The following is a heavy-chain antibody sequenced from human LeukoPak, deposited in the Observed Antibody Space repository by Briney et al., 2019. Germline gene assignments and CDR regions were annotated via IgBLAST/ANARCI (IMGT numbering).Heavy chain of an antibody. D-gene: IGHD4-17*01. CDR2: INHSGST. Sequence: SETLSLTCAVYGGSFSGYYWSWIRQPPGKGLEWIGEINHSGSTNYNPSLKSRVTISVDTSKNQFSLKLSSVTAADTAVYYCAGTYGDWGYWGQGTLVTVSS. V-gene: IGHV4-34*01. CDR1: GGSFSGYY. J-gene: IGHJ4*02. CDR3: AGTYGDWGY.